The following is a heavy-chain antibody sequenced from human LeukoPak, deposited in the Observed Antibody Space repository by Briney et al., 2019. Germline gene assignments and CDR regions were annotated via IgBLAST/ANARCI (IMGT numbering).Heavy chain of an antibody. CDR1: GFTFSIYE. V-gene: IGHV3-23*01. D-gene: IGHD3-16*01. CDR2: ISGSGGST. CDR3: AKDFVRGNYYLTTFHI. Sequence: PGGSLRLSCEASGFTFSIYEVNWVRQAPGKGLEWVSAISGSGGSTYYAASVQGRFSISRDNAKNTVYLQLNGLRAEDTAVYYCAKDFVRGNYYLTTFHIWGQGTMVTVSS. J-gene: IGHJ3*02.